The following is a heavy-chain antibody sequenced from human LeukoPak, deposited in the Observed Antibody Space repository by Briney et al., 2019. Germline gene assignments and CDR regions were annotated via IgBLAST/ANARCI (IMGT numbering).Heavy chain of an antibody. CDR2: IYYSGST. D-gene: IGHD3-10*01. V-gene: IGHV4-30-4*01. Sequence: SQTLSLTCTVSGGSISSGDYYWSWIRQPPGKGLEWIGYIYYSGSTYYNPSPKSRVTISVDTSKNQFSLKLSSVTAADTAVYYCARYLLWFGELLTTGANWFDPWGQGTLVTVSS. CDR1: GGSISSGDYY. J-gene: IGHJ5*02. CDR3: ARYLLWFGELLTTGANWFDP.